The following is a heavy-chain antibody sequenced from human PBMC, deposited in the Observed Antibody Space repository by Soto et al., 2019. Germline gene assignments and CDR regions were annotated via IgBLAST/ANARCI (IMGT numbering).Heavy chain of an antibody. CDR2: INHSGST. D-gene: IGHD1-1*01. Sequence: SETLSLTCAVYGGSFSGYYWSWIRQPPGKGLEWIGEINHSGSTNYNPSLKSRVTISVDTSKNQFSLKLSSVTAADTAVYYCARQRTGTVDYWGQGTLVTVSS. J-gene: IGHJ4*02. V-gene: IGHV4-34*01. CDR3: ARQRTGTVDY. CDR1: GGSFSGYY.